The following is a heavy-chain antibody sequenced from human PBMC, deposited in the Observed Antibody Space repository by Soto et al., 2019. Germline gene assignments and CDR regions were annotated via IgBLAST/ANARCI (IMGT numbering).Heavy chain of an antibody. CDR2: IYNSGTT. CDR3: AGDPAP. V-gene: IGHV4-31*03. J-gene: IGHJ5*02. CDR1: GGSITRGGYY. Sequence: QVQLQESGPGLVKPSETLSLTCTVSGGSITRGGYYWSWIRQHPGKGLEWIGYIYNSGTTYYNPSLKSRVTIAVDTSKNQFSLKRTSVTAADTAVYYCAGDPAPWGQGTLVTVSS.